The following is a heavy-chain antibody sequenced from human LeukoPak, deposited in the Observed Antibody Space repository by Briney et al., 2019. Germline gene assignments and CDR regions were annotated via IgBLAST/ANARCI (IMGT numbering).Heavy chain of an antibody. Sequence: ASVTVSCKASGYTFTGYYMHWVRQAPGQGLEWMGRINPNSGGTNYAQKFQGRVTMTRDTSISTAYMELSRLRSDDTAVYYCARDFSYQLLSHWFDPWGQGTLVTVSS. J-gene: IGHJ5*02. CDR1: GYTFTGYY. CDR3: ARDFSYQLLSHWFDP. V-gene: IGHV1-2*06. CDR2: INPNSGGT. D-gene: IGHD2-2*01.